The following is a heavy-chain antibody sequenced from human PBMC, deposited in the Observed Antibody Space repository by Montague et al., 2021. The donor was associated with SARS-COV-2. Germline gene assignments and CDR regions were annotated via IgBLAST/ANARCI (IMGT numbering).Heavy chain of an antibody. CDR2: IYYSGRT. Sequence: SETLSLTCTVSGASISSYYWSWIRQPPGKGLEWFGYIYYSGRTNYNTTLKSRVTISVDTTKNQLSLVLSAMTAADTAVYYCARGLGDYWGQGTLVTVSS. D-gene: IGHD5/OR15-5a*01. J-gene: IGHJ4*02. CDR1: GASISSYY. CDR3: ARGLGDY. V-gene: IGHV4-59*13.